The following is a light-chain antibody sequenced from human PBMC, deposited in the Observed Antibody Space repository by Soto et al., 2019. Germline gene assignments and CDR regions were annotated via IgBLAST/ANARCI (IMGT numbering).Light chain of an antibody. CDR2: EVT. CDR3: GSYTTISTWV. V-gene: IGLV2-14*01. J-gene: IGLJ3*02. CDR1: SSDVGGYNY. Sequence: QSVLTQPASVSGSPGQSITISCTGTSSDVGGYNYVSWYQQHPGKAPKLMIYEVTNRPSGVSDRFSGSKSGNTASLTISGLQAEDEADYYCGSYTTISTWVFGGGTKLTVL.